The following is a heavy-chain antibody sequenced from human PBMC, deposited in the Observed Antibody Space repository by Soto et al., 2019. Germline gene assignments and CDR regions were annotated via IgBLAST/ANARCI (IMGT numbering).Heavy chain of an antibody. CDR2: VSTNDDRT. V-gene: IGHV1-18*01. CDR3: ARELNTESSAYYAFAV. CDR1: GYTFTAYG. Sequence: QVQMVQSGPEVKMPGASVKVYCKTSGYTFTAYGLAWRRQAPGQRPEWMGWVSTNDDRTNYARKFQGRVTMTTDRSTTTPSMELRSLGTDDTAVDYCARELNTESSAYYAFAVWGQGTLVTFSS. D-gene: IGHD3-22*01. J-gene: IGHJ4*02.